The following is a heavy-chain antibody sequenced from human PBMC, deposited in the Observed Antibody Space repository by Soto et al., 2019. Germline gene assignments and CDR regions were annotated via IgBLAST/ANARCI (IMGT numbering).Heavy chain of an antibody. CDR3: ASDLVGASDSYGLDV. V-gene: IGHV3-33*01. CDR1: GFTFSNYG. Sequence: GGPLRLSCAASGFTFSNYGMHWVRQAPGKGLEWVAIIWHDGNNKYYADSVRGRFIISRDNSKNRLYLQMNSLRAEDTAVYYCASDLVGASDSYGLDVWGQGTPVTVSS. CDR2: IWHDGNNK. J-gene: IGHJ6*02. D-gene: IGHD1-26*01.